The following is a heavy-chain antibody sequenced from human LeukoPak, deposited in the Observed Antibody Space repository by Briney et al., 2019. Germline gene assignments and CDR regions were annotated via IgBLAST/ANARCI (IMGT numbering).Heavy chain of an antibody. CDR3: AREQWLITYYYYGMDV. CDR2: ISYDGSNK. D-gene: IGHD6-19*01. J-gene: IGHJ6*02. Sequence: PGGSLRLSCAASGFTFSSYGLHWVRQAPGKGLEWVAVISYDGSNKYYADSVKGRFTISRDNSKNTLYLQMNSLRAEDTAVYYCAREQWLITYYYYGMDVWGQGTTVTVSS. V-gene: IGHV3-30*03. CDR1: GFTFSSYG.